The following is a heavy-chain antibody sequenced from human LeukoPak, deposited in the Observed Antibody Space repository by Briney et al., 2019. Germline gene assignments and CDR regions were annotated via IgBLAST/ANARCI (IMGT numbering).Heavy chain of an antibody. CDR2: INRVGTSS. V-gene: IGHV3-74*01. CDR1: GFTFNSYW. Sequence: GGSLRLSCAASGFTFNSYWMIWVRQVPGKGLVWVSRINRVGTSSNYVDSVKGRFTISRDSAKNTLYLQMNSLRAEDTAVYYCAKDLDSSGYYYPLFWGQGTLVTVSS. D-gene: IGHD3-22*01. J-gene: IGHJ4*02. CDR3: AKDLDSSGYYYPLF.